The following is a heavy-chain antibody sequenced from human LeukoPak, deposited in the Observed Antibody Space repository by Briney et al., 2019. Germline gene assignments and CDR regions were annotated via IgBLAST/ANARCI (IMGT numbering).Heavy chain of an antibody. CDR1: GGTFSSYA. D-gene: IGHD5-18*01. Sequence: GASVKVSCKASGGTFSSYAISWMRQAPGQGLEWMGGIIPIFGTANYAQKFQGRVTITADESTSTAYMELSSLTSEDTAVYFCATEVDTGYYGMDVWGQGTTVTVSS. CDR2: IIPIFGTA. J-gene: IGHJ6*02. V-gene: IGHV1-69*13. CDR3: ATEVDTGYYGMDV.